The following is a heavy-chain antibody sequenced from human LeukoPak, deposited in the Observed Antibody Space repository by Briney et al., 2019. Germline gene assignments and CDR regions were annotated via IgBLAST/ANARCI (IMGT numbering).Heavy chain of an antibody. Sequence: GGSLRLSGAGSEFTFSSSALSWVLQAPGKGLEWFSSISGSGVSPYYMASVKGRFTISRENSENTLYLQMNSLRADDTAVYYCAKCRSLSPAAAINYWGQGTLVTVSS. CDR2: ISGSGVSP. D-gene: IGHD2-2*01. J-gene: IGHJ4*02. CDR1: EFTFSSSA. V-gene: IGHV3-23*01. CDR3: AKCRSLSPAAAINY.